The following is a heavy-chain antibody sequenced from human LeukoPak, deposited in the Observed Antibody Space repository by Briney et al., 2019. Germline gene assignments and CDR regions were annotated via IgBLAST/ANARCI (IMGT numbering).Heavy chain of an antibody. J-gene: IGHJ5*02. CDR3: ARDERGATGGINWFDP. CDR1: GYTFTGYY. D-gene: IGHD6-13*01. V-gene: IGHV1-2*06. Sequence: ASVKVSCKASGYTFTGYYMHWVRQAPGQGLEWMGRINPNSSGTNSAQKFQGRVTMTRDTSISTAYMELSGLRSDDTAVYYCARDERGATGGINWFDPWGQGTLVTVSS. CDR2: INPNSSGT.